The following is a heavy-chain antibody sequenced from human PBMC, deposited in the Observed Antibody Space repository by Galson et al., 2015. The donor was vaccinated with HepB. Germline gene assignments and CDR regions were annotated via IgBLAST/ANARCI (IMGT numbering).Heavy chain of an antibody. D-gene: IGHD4-17*01. Sequence: SLRLSCAASGFTFSDYYMSWIRQAPGKGLEWVSYISSSGSTIYYADSVKGQFTISRDNAKNSLYLQMNSLRAEDTAVYYCARIMTTVTGDDAFDIWGQGTMVTVSS. J-gene: IGHJ3*02. CDR3: ARIMTTVTGDDAFDI. V-gene: IGHV3-11*01. CDR2: ISSSGSTI. CDR1: GFTFSDYY.